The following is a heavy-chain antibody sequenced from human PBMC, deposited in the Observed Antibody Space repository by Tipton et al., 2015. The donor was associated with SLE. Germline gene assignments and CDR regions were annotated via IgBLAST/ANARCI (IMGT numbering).Heavy chain of an antibody. D-gene: IGHD3-22*01. CDR1: GGSISSSSYY. Sequence: PSLTCTVSGGSISSSSYYWSWIRQPAGKGLEWIGRIYTSGSTNYNPSLKSRVTMSVDTSKNQFSLKLSSVTAADTAVYYCARGDYYDSSGHDAFDIWGQGTMVTVSS. CDR2: IYTSGST. V-gene: IGHV4-61*02. J-gene: IGHJ3*02. CDR3: ARGDYYDSSGHDAFDI.